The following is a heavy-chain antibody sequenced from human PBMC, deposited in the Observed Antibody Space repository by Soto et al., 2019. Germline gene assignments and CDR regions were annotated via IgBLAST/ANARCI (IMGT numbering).Heavy chain of an antibody. CDR2: IIPIVGRP. CDR3: ARYGVAVP. CDR1: GGTFSSYA. J-gene: IGHJ5*02. Sequence: QVQLVQSGAEVKKPGSSVKVSFKASGGTFSSYAISWVRQAPGQGLERMGGIIPIVGRPNYAQKFQGRVTITADESTSTAYMELSSLRSEDTAMYYCARYGVAVPWGQGTLVAVAS. D-gene: IGHD6-19*01. V-gene: IGHV1-69*12.